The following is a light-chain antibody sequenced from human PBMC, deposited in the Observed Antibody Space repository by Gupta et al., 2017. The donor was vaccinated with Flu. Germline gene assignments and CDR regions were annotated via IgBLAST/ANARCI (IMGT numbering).Light chain of an antibody. CDR2: EGS. V-gene: IGLV2-23*01. CDR1: SSDVGSYNL. J-gene: IGLJ2*01. Sequence: SALTQPASVSGSPVQSITISCTGTSSDVGSYNLVSWYQQHPGKAPKLMIYEGSKRPSGVSNRFSGSKSGNTASLTISGLQDEDEADYYCCSYAGSSTVVFGGGTKLTVL. CDR3: CSYAGSSTVV.